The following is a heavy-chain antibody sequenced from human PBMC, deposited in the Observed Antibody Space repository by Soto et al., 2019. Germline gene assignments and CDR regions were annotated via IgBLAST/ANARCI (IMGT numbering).Heavy chain of an antibody. CDR1: GYSFTSLD. J-gene: IGHJ4*02. Sequence: ASVKVSCKASGYSFTSLDINWVRQTAGQGLEWMGWMEPSTGTTGYAQKFQGRVTMTRDTSINTAYMELTTLTSDDTAFYYCARGVSAGVDYWGQGTLVTISS. CDR3: ARGVSAGVDY. CDR2: MEPSTGTT. V-gene: IGHV1-8*01. D-gene: IGHD1-26*01.